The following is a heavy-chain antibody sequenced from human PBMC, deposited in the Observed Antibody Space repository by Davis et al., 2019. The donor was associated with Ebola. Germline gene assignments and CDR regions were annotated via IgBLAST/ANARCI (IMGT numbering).Heavy chain of an antibody. CDR1: GFTFSNYN. CDR3: ARLVRQQLVGGTDYYYYYGMDV. CDR2: ISSSSNYI. J-gene: IGHJ6*02. V-gene: IGHV3-21*01. D-gene: IGHD6-13*01. Sequence: GGSLRLSCAASGFTFSNYNMNWVRQAPGKGLEWVSSISSSSNYIYYADSVKGRFTISRDNAKNSLFLQMNSLRAADTAVYYCARLVRQQLVGGTDYYYYYGMDVWGQGTTVTVSS.